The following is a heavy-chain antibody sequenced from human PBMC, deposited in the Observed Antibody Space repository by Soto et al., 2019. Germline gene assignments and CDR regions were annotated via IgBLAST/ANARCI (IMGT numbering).Heavy chain of an antibody. CDR2: RSYDGSDK. Sequence: QVQLVESGGGVVQPGRSLRLSCAASGFIFSNYGMHWVRQAPGKGLEWVAVRSYDGSDKFYADSVKGRFTISRDKSKNTLYLQMNSMISEDTAVHYCVRETVYTTLARFDYLGQGTLVTVSS. D-gene: IGHD1-1*01. V-gene: IGHV3-30*03. CDR1: GFIFSNYG. CDR3: VRETVYTTLARFDY. J-gene: IGHJ4*02.